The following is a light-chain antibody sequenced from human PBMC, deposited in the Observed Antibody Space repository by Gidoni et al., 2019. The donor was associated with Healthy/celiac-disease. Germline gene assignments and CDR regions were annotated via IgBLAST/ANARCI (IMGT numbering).Light chain of an antibody. CDR2: DVS. CDR1: SSDVGGYNY. V-gene: IGLV2-14*01. Sequence: QSALTQPASVSGSPAQSITISCTGTSSDVGGYNYVSWYPQHPGKAPKLMIYDVSNRPSGVSNRFSGSKYGNTASLTSSALQAEDEADYYCSSYTSSSTLTVFGGGTKLTVL. CDR3: SSYTSSSTLTV. J-gene: IGLJ2*01.